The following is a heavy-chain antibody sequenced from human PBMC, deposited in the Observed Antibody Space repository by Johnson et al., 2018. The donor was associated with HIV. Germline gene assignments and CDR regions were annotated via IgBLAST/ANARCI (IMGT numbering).Heavy chain of an antibody. J-gene: IGHJ3*02. CDR2: ISWDGNRN. D-gene: IGHD6-19*01. CDR1: GCTLRSYG. V-gene: IGHV3-43D*03. Sequence: QLVESGGGVVRPGGSLRLSCAASGCTLRSYGMHRVRQAPGKGLEWVSLISWDGNRNYYADSIKGRFTISRDNAKNSLYLQVNSLRADDTALYYCAKVFKVRVAGAFDIWGQGTMVTVSS. CDR3: AKVFKVRVAGAFDI.